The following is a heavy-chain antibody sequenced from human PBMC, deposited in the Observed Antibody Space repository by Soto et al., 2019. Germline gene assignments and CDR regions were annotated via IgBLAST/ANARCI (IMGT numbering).Heavy chain of an antibody. CDR1: GGSISSSS. J-gene: IGHJ5*02. CDR3: AKRGREAGEPGADNWHDP. Sequence: QVQLQESGPGLVKPSETLSLTCTVSGGSISSSSWNWIRQSAGKGVEWIGRMYSSGSTKYNPSLDSRVTMTLDTSRNQFSLKLTSVTAAHTAVYYCAKRGREAGEPGADNWHDPWGQGTRVIVSS. CDR2: MYSSGST. V-gene: IGHV4-4*07. D-gene: IGHD2-2*01.